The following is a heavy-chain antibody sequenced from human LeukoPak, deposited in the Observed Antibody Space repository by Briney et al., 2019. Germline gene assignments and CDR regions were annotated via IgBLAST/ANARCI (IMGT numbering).Heavy chain of an antibody. Sequence: SVKVSCKASGFTFTSSAVQWVRQARGQRLEWIGWIVVGSGNTNYAQKFQERVTITRDMSTGTAYMELSSLGSEDTAVYYCAAPRGYYGSGSNYYYYMDVWGKGTTVTVSS. V-gene: IGHV1-58*01. CDR3: AAPRGYYGSGSNYYYYMDV. J-gene: IGHJ6*03. CDR1: GFTFTSSA. D-gene: IGHD3-10*01. CDR2: IVVGSGNT.